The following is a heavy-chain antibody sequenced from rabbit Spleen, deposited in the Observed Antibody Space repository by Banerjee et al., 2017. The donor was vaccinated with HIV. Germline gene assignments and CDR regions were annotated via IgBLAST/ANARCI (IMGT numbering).Heavy chain of an antibody. CDR1: GFSFSISYY. V-gene: IGHV1S40*01. CDR3: ARSDSNFYYGMDL. CDR2: INTGSGSGA. Sequence: QSLEESGGDLVQPEGSLTLTCTASGFSFSISYYMCWVRQAPGKGLEWVGCINTGSGSGAGYASWAKGRFTISKTSSTTVTLQMTSLTAADTAAYFCARSDSNFYYGMDLWGQGTLVTVS. J-gene: IGHJ6*01. D-gene: IGHD4-1*01.